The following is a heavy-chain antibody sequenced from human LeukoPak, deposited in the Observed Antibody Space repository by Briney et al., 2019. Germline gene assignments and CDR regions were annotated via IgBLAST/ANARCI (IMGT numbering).Heavy chain of an antibody. V-gene: IGHV3-7*01. Sequence: TGGSLRLSCAASGFTFSSYWRSWVRQASGNGLAWVANIKQDGSEKYYVESVKGRFTISRDNAKNSLYLQMNSLRAEDTAVYYCARVGGDRGYWGQGTLVTVSS. CDR3: ARVGGDRGY. CDR2: IKQDGSEK. J-gene: IGHJ4*02. CDR1: GFTFSSYW. D-gene: IGHD2-21*02.